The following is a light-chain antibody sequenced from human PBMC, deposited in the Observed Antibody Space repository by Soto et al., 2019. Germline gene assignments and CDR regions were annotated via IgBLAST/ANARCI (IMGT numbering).Light chain of an antibody. CDR1: QSVSSN. CDR3: QPYNNWPRT. Sequence: EIVMTQSPATLSVSPGERATLSCRASQSVSSNLAWYQQKPGQAPRLIIYGASTRATGIPARFSGSGSGTEFTLTISSLQSEDFAVYYCQPYNNWPRTFGQGTKVEIK. J-gene: IGKJ1*01. V-gene: IGKV3-15*01. CDR2: GAS.